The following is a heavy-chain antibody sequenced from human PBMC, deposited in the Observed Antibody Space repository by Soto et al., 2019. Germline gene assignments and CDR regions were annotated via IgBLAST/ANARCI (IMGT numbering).Heavy chain of an antibody. CDR1: GFTFSSYG. CDR3: AASYGSGSYYDY. V-gene: IGHV3-33*01. CDR2: IWYDGSKK. D-gene: IGHD3-10*01. Sequence: GGSLRLSCAASGFTFSSYGMHWVRQAPGKGLEWVAVIWYDGSKKYYADSMKGRFTISRDNSKNTLYLQMNSLRAEDTAVYYCAASYGSGSYYDYWGQGTLVTVSS. J-gene: IGHJ4*02.